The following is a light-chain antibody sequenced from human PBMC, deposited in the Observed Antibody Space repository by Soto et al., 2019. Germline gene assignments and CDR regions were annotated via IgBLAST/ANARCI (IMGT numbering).Light chain of an antibody. J-gene: IGKJ5*01. CDR3: QPYSSSPSIT. V-gene: IGKV3-20*01. CDR1: QSVSSSY. Sequence: EIVLTKTPGTLSLSPGERATLSCRASQSVSSSYLAWSQQKPGQAPRLLIYGASSRATGIPDRFSGSGSGTDFTLTISRLEPEDFAVYYCQPYSSSPSITSGQRTRPEVK. CDR2: GAS.